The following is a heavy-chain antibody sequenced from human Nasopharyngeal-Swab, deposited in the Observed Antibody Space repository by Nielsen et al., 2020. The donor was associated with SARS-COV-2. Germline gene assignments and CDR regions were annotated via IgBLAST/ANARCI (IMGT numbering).Heavy chain of an antibody. Sequence: SETLSLTCTVSGGSISSYYWSWIRQPPGKGLEWIGYIYYSGSTNYNPSLKSRVTISVDTYKNKFSLKLSSVTAADTAVYYCARDQYCSGGSCTVFDYWGQGTLVTVSS. CDR1: GGSISSYY. J-gene: IGHJ4*02. CDR3: ARDQYCSGGSCTVFDY. D-gene: IGHD2-15*01. CDR2: IYYSGST. V-gene: IGHV4-59*12.